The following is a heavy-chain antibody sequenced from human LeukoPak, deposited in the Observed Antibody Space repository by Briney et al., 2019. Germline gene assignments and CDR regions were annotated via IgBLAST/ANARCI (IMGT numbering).Heavy chain of an antibody. Sequence: PGGSLRLSCAASGFTFSTYSMNWVRQTPGKGLDWVSSIGASGSHIYYADSVKGRFPISRDNAKNSLYLQVNSLRAEDTAVYYCARVGRGGTREDTFDIWGQGTMVTVSS. CDR2: IGASGSHI. V-gene: IGHV3-21*01. J-gene: IGHJ3*02. D-gene: IGHD3-16*01. CDR1: GFTFSTYS. CDR3: ARVGRGGTREDTFDI.